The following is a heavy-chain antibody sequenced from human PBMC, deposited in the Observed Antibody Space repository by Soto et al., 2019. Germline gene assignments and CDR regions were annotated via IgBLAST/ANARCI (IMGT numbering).Heavy chain of an antibody. CDR2: IIPIFGTA. CDR3: ARVGAAYCGGDCYHHFAY. V-gene: IGHV1-69*01. Sequence: QVQLVQSGAEVKKPGSSVKVSCKASGGTFSSYAISWVRQAPGQGLEWMGGIIPIFGTANYAQKFQGRVTITADETPSTAYMGLSSMRSEDTAVYYCARVGAAYCGGDCYHHFAYWGQGALGTVFS. J-gene: IGHJ4*02. CDR1: GGTFSSYA. D-gene: IGHD2-21*02.